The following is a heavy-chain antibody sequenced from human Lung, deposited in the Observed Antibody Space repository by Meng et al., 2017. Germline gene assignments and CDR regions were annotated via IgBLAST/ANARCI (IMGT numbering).Heavy chain of an antibody. D-gene: IGHD1-26*01. CDR3: ARFDISSSGRGDY. CDR1: GGSITSSTW. J-gene: IGHJ4*02. CDR2: IFHSGST. V-gene: IGHV4-4*02. Sequence: QAQQQGRGPGRGKSLGTLALTCAVSGGSITSSTWWSWVRQTPGKGLEWFGEIFHSGSTNYNPPLESRVTISVDKSKNQFSLKVYSVTAADTATYYCARFDISSSGRGDYWGQGILVTVSS.